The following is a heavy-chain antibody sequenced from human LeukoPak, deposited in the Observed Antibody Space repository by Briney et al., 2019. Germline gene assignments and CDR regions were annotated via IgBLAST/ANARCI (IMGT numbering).Heavy chain of an antibody. CDR1: GYSFTSYW. D-gene: IGHD4-17*01. V-gene: IGHV5-51*01. CDR3: ARLYDYGDSKYYFDY. J-gene: IGHJ4*02. CDR2: IYPGDSDT. Sequence: GESLKISCKGSGYSFTSYWIGWVRQMPGKGLEWMGIIYPGDSDTRYSPSFQGQVTISADKSISTAYLQWSSLEASDTAMYYCARLYDYGDSKYYFDYWGQGTLVTVSS.